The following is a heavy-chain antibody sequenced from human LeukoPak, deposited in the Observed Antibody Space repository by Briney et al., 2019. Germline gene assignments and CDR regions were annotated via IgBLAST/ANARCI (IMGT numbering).Heavy chain of an antibody. V-gene: IGHV1-8*01. CDR1: GYTFTSYD. J-gene: IGHJ6*02. CDR3: ARSGGYYDFWSGYYDYYYGMDV. D-gene: IGHD3-3*01. Sequence: ASVKVSCKASGYTFTSYDINWVRQATGQGLEWMGWMNPNSGNTGYAQKFQGRVTMTRNTSISTAYMELSSLRSEDTAVYYCARSGGYYDFWSGYYDYYYGMDVWGQGTTVTVSS. CDR2: MNPNSGNT.